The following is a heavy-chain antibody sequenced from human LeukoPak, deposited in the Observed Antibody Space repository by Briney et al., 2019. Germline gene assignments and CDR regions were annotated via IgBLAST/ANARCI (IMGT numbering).Heavy chain of an antibody. Sequence: ASVKVSCKASGYTFTSYDINWVRQAPGQGLEWMGWMNPNSGNTGYAQKFQGRVTITGNTSISTAYMELSSLRSEDTAVYYCARGHDYSNYWGQGTLVTVSS. CDR3: ARGHDYSNY. J-gene: IGHJ4*02. V-gene: IGHV1-8*03. CDR1: GYTFTSYD. CDR2: MNPNSGNT. D-gene: IGHD4-11*01.